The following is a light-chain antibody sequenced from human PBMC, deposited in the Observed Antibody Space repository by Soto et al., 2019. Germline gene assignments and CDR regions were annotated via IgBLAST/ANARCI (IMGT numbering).Light chain of an antibody. CDR3: GPGDSSLSGHVV. CDR2: DTD. Sequence: QSVLTQPPSVSAAPGQKVTISCSGSSSNIGNNYVSWYQQLPGTAPKLLIYDTDKRLSGIPDRFSGSRSGTSATLDITGLQTGDEADYYCGPGDSSLSGHVVFGGGTKLTVL. J-gene: IGLJ2*01. CDR1: SSNIGNNY. V-gene: IGLV1-51*01.